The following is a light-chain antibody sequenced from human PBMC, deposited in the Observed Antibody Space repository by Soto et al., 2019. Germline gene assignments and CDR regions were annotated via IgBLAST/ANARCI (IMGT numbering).Light chain of an antibody. Sequence: QSALTQPRSVSGSPGQSVTISCTGTSSDVGGYNYVSWYQQHPGKAPKLMIYDVSKRPSGVPDRFSGSKSGNTASLTISGLQAEDEAYYYGCSYAGSYTRVFGGGTKLTVL. CDR3: CSYAGSYTRV. J-gene: IGLJ3*02. V-gene: IGLV2-11*01. CDR1: SSDVGGYNY. CDR2: DVS.